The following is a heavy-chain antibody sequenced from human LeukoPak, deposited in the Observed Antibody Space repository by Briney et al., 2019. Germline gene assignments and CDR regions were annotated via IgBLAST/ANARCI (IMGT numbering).Heavy chain of an antibody. J-gene: IGHJ4*02. CDR3: ARQTGSGLFILP. V-gene: IGHV4-39*01. CDR1: GGSIRSSTDY. Sequence: PSETLSLTCTVSGGSIRSSTDYWGWIRQPPGKELEWIGSIYYSGSTYYNPSLKSRVTISVDTSKNQFSLRLTSVTAADTAVYYCARQTGSGLFILPGGQGTLVTVSS. D-gene: IGHD3/OR15-3a*01. CDR2: IYYSGST.